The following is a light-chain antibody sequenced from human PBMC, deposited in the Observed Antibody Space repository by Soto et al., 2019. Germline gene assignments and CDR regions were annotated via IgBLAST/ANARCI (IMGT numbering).Light chain of an antibody. Sequence: EIVLTQSPGTLSLSPGESSTLSCRASQPVSSKFLAWYQQKPGQAPRLLIYRVSSRASGIPERFFGSGSGTDFTLTINRLEPEDFEVYYCQQYANSPITFGQGTRLEIK. J-gene: IGKJ5*01. CDR1: QPVSSKF. CDR3: QQYANSPIT. V-gene: IGKV3-20*01. CDR2: RVS.